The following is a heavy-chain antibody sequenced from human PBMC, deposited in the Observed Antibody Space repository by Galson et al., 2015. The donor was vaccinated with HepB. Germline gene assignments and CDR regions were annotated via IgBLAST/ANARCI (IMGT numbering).Heavy chain of an antibody. CDR1: GSSFSNYW. Sequence: QSGAEVKKPGESLKISCTASGSSFSNYWIGWVRQMPGKGLGWMGIIYPSDSDTRYSPSFQGQVTISADKYISTAYLQWSSLKASDIAMYYCVTQNTGMSVAGAFDIWGQGTMVTVSS. CDR2: IYPSDSDT. V-gene: IGHV5-51*01. J-gene: IGHJ3*02. CDR3: VTQNTGMSVAGAFDI. D-gene: IGHD6-19*01.